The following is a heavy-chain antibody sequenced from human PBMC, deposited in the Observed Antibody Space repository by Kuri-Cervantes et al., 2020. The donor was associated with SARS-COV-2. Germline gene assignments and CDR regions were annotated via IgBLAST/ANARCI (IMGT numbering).Heavy chain of an antibody. CDR2: ISSSGGST. CDR1: GFTFSSYS. Sequence: GESLKISYAASGFTFSSYSMNWVRQAPGKGLEWVSYISSSGGSTYYADSVKGRFTISRDNSKNTLYMQMNSLRAEDTALYYCAKEAYYDVLTDVKFFFDFWGLGTLVTVSS. V-gene: IGHV3-48*01. CDR3: AKEAYYDVLTDVKFFFDF. D-gene: IGHD3-9*01. J-gene: IGHJ4*02.